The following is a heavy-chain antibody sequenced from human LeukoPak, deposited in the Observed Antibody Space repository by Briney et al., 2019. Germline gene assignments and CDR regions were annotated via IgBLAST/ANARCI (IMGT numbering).Heavy chain of an antibody. J-gene: IGHJ6*02. CDR2: IIPIFGTP. D-gene: IGHD6-19*01. CDR3: ARDNPYSSGWHDSRYYYYGMDV. CDR1: GGTFSSYP. V-gene: IGHV1-69*06. Sequence: SVKVSCKASGGTFSSYPISWVRQAPGQGLEWIGGIIPIFGTPYYAQKFQGRVTITADKSTSTAYMELSSLRSEDTAVYYCARDNPYSSGWHDSRYYYYGMDVWGQGTTVTVSS.